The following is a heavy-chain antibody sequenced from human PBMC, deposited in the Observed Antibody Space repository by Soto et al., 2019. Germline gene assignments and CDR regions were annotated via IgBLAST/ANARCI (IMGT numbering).Heavy chain of an antibody. D-gene: IGHD4-17*01. J-gene: IGHJ6*02. CDR1: GFTVSSNY. V-gene: IGHV3-66*01. Sequence: EVQLVESGGGLVQPGGSLRLSCAASGFTVSSNYMSWVRQAPGKGLEWVSVIYSGGSTYYADSVKGRFTISRDNSKNTLYLQMNSLRAEDTAVYYCARGGEAYGGYVAYYYYGMDVWGQGTTVTVSS. CDR3: ARGGEAYGGYVAYYYYGMDV. CDR2: IYSGGST.